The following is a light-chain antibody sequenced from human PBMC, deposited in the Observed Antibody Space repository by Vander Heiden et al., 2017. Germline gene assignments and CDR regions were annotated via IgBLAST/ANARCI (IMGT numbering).Light chain of an antibody. CDR3: CSYAGSYTFV. CDR2: DVS. CDR1: SGDVGGYNY. Sequence: QSALTQPRSVSGYPVQSVTISCTGTSGDVGGYNYVSWYQQHPGKAPKLMIYDVSKRPSGVPDRFSGSKSGNTASLTISGLQAEDEADYYCCSYAGSYTFVFGTGTKVTVL. V-gene: IGLV2-11*01. J-gene: IGLJ1*01.